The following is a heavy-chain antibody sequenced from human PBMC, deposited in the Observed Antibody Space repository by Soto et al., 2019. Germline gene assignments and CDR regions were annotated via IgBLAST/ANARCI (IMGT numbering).Heavy chain of an antibody. CDR1: GFTFSSYA. V-gene: IGHV3-30-3*01. D-gene: IGHD3-10*01. CDR3: ARDSVGAIRALI. Sequence: QVQLVESGGGVVQPGRSLRLSCAASGFTFSSYAMHWVRPAPGKGLEWVAVISYDGSNKYYADSVKGRFTISRDNSKNTLYLQMNSLRAEDTAVYYCARDSVGAIRALIWGQGTLVTVSS. CDR2: ISYDGSNK. J-gene: IGHJ4*02.